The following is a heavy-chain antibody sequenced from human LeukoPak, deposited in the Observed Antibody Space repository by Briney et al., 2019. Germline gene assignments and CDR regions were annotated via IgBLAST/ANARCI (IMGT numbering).Heavy chain of an antibody. CDR1: GGTFSSYA. Sequence: SVKVSCKASGGTFSSYAISWVRQAPGQGLEWMGGIIPIFGTANYAQKFQGRVTITTDESTSTAYMELSSLRSEDTAVYYCASTVTTLSDYYYYMDVWGKGTTVTVSS. CDR3: ASTVTTLSDYYYYMDV. V-gene: IGHV1-69*05. J-gene: IGHJ6*03. CDR2: IIPIFGTA. D-gene: IGHD4-11*01.